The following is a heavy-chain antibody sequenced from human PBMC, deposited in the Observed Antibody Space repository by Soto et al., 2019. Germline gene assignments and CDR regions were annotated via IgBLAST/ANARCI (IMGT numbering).Heavy chain of an antibody. V-gene: IGHV3-23*01. CDR2: ISGSSGST. CDR1: GFTFTSYA. J-gene: IGHJ3*02. D-gene: IGHD5-12*01. CDR3: VKESKIVATIYAFDI. Sequence: GGSLRLSCAASGFTFTSYAMSWVRQAPGKGLEWVSTISGSSGSTYYADSVKGRFTISRDNSKNTLYLQMNSLRAEDTAIYYCVKESKIVATIYAFDIWGQGTMVTVSS.